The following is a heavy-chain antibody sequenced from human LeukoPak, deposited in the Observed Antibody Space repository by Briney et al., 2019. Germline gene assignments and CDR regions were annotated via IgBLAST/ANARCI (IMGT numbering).Heavy chain of an antibody. V-gene: IGHV4-39*01. CDR2: MYYSGTT. D-gene: IGHD3-9*01. CDR3: ARLTYDIFTGYHHACFDY. CDR1: GGSVSSSSYY. J-gene: IGHJ4*02. Sequence: PSGTLSLTCTVSGGSVSSSSYYWGWIRQPPGKGLEWIGIMYYSGTTYYNPSLKSRVTISVDTSKNQFSLKLSSVTAADTAVYYCARLTYDIFTGYHHACFDYWGQGTLVTVSS.